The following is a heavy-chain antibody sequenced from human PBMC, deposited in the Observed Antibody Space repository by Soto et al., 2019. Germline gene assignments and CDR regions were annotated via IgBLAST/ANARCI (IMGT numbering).Heavy chain of an antibody. CDR1: GYTFSSYG. Sequence: ASVKVSCKASGYTFSSYGISWVRQAPGQGLEWLGWTSASTSKTKYAQKFQGRVTMTTDRSTSTVDMELRGLRSDDTAVYYCARVEAAMSGHWFDPWGQGTLVTVSS. CDR3: ARVEAAMSGHWFDP. V-gene: IGHV1-18*01. J-gene: IGHJ5*02. CDR2: TSASTSKT. D-gene: IGHD2-2*01.